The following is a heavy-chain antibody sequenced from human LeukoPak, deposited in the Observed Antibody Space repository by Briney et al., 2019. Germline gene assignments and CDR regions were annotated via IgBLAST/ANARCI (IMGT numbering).Heavy chain of an antibody. D-gene: IGHD3-10*01. Sequence: GGSLRLSCAASGFTFSTYEMTWVRQSPGKGLEWVSYISSSGSTIYYADSVKGRFTISRDNSKNTLYLQMNSLRAEDTAIYYCAKGPMAWFDYWGQGTLVTVSS. V-gene: IGHV3-48*03. CDR1: GFTFSTYE. J-gene: IGHJ4*02. CDR2: ISSSGSTI. CDR3: AKGPMAWFDY.